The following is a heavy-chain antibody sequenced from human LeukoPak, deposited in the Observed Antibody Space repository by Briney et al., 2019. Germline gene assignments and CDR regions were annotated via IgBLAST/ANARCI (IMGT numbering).Heavy chain of an antibody. Sequence: GGSLRLSCAASGLTFRTYSMHWVRQAPGKGLEWVAFIRDDGSNKYYADSVKGRFTISRDNSKNTLYLQMNSLRAEDTAVYYCAKDFDGYTYGNLDFWGQGTLVTVSS. D-gene: IGHD5-18*01. CDR1: GLTFRTYS. J-gene: IGHJ4*02. CDR3: AKDFDGYTYGNLDF. V-gene: IGHV3-30*02. CDR2: IRDDGSNK.